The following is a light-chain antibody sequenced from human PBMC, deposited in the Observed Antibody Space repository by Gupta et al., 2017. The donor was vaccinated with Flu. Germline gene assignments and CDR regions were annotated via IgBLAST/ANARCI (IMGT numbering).Light chain of an antibody. Sequence: PATLSVSPGEISTLSCRASQSVGSSLAWYQKKPGQAPRLLIYAAFIRATGIPARFTGSGSGTEFTLTISSLQSEDFAFYYCQHYNSWPFTFGPGTKLDI. J-gene: IGKJ3*01. V-gene: IGKV3-15*01. CDR1: QSVGSS. CDR2: AAF. CDR3: QHYNSWPFT.